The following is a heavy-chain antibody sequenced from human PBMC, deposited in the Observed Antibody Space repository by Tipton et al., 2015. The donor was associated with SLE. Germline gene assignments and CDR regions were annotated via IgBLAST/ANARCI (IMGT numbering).Heavy chain of an antibody. V-gene: IGHV3-21*03. CDR2: ISSSSRHI. D-gene: IGHD3-3*02. Sequence: SLRLSCAASGFTFSSYSLTWVRQAPGKGLEWVSSISSSSRHIYYSDSVKGRFTISRDNANNSLYLQISSLRPEDTAVYYCARDLLAAPAWGQGTLVTVSS. CDR3: ARDLLAAPA. J-gene: IGHJ4*02. CDR1: GFTFSSYS.